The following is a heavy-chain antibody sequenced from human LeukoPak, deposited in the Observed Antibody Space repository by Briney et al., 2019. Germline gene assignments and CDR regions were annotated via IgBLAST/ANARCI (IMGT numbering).Heavy chain of an antibody. D-gene: IGHD4-17*01. Sequence: GGSLRLSCAASGFTFSSCEMIWVRQAPGKGLEWVSYISGSGSTIYYADSVKGRFTISRDNAKSSLYLQMNSLRAEDTAVYYCARFDYADYLAFDYWGQGTLVTVSS. CDR2: ISGSGSTI. CDR1: GFTFSSCE. J-gene: IGHJ4*02. V-gene: IGHV3-48*03. CDR3: ARFDYADYLAFDY.